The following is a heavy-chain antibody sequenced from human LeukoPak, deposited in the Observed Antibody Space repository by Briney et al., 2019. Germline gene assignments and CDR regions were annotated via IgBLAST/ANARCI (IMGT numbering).Heavy chain of an antibody. J-gene: IGHJ3*01. Sequence: GGSLRLSCAASGFTFNNYAMNWVRQAPGKGLEWVSYVSGGGAKRHYSASVKGRFTISRDNSKNTLHLEMNSLRAEDTAMYYCAKCSANYYNDAFDVWGRGTMVTVSS. CDR3: AKCSANYYNDAFDV. CDR2: VSGGGAKR. CDR1: GFTFNNYA. D-gene: IGHD3-10*02. V-gene: IGHV3-23*01.